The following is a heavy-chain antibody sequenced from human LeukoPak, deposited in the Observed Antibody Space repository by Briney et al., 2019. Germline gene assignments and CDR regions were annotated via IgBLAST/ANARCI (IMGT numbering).Heavy chain of an antibody. Sequence: GGSLRLSCAASGFTFSSYAMSWVRQAPGKGLEWVSAISGSGGSTYYADSVKGRFTISRDNSKNTLYLQMTSLRAEDTAVYYCAKARVVPAAIPRYYFDYWGQGTLVTVSS. J-gene: IGHJ4*02. CDR2: ISGSGGST. CDR3: AKARVVPAAIPRYYFDY. V-gene: IGHV3-23*01. CDR1: GFTFSSYA. D-gene: IGHD2-2*01.